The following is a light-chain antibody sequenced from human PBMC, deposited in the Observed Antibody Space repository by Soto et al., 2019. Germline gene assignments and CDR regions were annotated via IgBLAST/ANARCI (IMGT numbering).Light chain of an antibody. CDR1: QSVSSY. Sequence: EIVLTQSPATLSLSPGERATLSCRASQSVSSYLAWYQQKPGQAPRLLIYDAYNRATGIPARFSGSGSGTDYTLTISSLEPEDFAVYYCQQRSNWLPLTFGGGTKVEIK. CDR2: DAY. V-gene: IGKV3-11*01. CDR3: QQRSNWLPLT. J-gene: IGKJ4*01.